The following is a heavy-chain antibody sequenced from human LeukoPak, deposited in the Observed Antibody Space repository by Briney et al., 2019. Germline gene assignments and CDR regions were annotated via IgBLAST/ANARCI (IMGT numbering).Heavy chain of an antibody. CDR3: ARANFSPYYYGSGSYLFWFDP. CDR1: GGSISSYY. Sequence: SETLSLTCTISGGSISSYYWSWIRQPAGKGLEWIGRIYTSGSTNYNPSLKSRVTISVDTSKNQFSLKLSSVTAADTAVYYCARANFSPYYYGSGSYLFWFDPWGQGTLVTVSS. J-gene: IGHJ5*02. V-gene: IGHV4-4*07. D-gene: IGHD3-10*01. CDR2: IYTSGST.